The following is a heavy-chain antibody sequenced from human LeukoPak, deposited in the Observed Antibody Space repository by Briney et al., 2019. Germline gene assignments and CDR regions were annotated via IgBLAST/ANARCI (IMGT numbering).Heavy chain of an antibody. CDR1: GFXFSAYW. V-gene: IGHV3-48*02. CDR3: ARNLYDFLTGFDC. Sequence: GGFLRLSCEASGFXFSAYWIHWVRQGPGKGLEWVSYICSSSSIIHYADSVKGRFTISRDNAKSSLYLQMNSLRDEDTAVYYCARNLYDFLTGFDCWGQGTLVTVSS. J-gene: IGHJ4*02. CDR2: ICSSSSII. D-gene: IGHD3-9*01.